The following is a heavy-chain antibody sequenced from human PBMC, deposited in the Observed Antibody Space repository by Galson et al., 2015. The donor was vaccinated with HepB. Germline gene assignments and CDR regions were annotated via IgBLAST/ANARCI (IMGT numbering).Heavy chain of an antibody. V-gene: IGHV3-7*01. J-gene: IGHJ6*03. CDR1: GFTFSEYR. D-gene: IGHD3-3*01. CDR3: ARAKDGDFWSGYFRYYYFYMDV. CDR2: IKDDGSEK. Sequence: SLRLSCAASGFTFSEYRMSWVRQPPGKGLEWVANIKDDGSEKQYVDSVTGRFTISRDNGKNSLSLQMNSLRAEDTAVYYCARAKDGDFWSGYFRYYYFYMDVWGKGTTVTVSS.